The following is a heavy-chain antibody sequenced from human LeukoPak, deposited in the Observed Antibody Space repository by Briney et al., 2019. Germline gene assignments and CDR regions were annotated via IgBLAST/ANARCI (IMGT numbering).Heavy chain of an antibody. CDR3: ARDLLPYYYDSSGYPPLGH. CDR2: ISSSGSTI. CDR1: GFTFSDYY. D-gene: IGHD3-22*01. V-gene: IGHV3-11*04. J-gene: IGHJ4*02. Sequence: GGSLRLSCAASGFTFSDYYMSWIRQAPGKGLEWVSYISSSGSTIYYADSAKGRFTISRDNAKNSLYLQMNSLRAEDTAVYYCARDLLPYYYDSSGYPPLGHWGQGTLVTVSS.